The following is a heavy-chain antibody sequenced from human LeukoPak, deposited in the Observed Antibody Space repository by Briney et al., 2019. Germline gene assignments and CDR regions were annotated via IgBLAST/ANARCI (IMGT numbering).Heavy chain of an antibody. Sequence: ASVKVSCKASGYTFTGYYMHWVRQATGQGLEWMGWMNPNSGNTGYAQKFQGRVTMTRNTSISTAYMELSSLRSEDTAVYYCASEGYDYVWGSYRYPWGQGTLVTVSS. CDR3: ASEGYDYVWGSYRYP. CDR2: MNPNSGNT. CDR1: GYTFTGYY. D-gene: IGHD3-16*02. V-gene: IGHV1-8*02. J-gene: IGHJ5*02.